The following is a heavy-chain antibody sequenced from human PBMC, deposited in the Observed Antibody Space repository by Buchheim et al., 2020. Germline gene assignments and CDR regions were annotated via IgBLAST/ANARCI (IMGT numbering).Heavy chain of an antibody. D-gene: IGHD6-6*01. V-gene: IGHV4-39*01. CDR2: IYYSGTT. CDR1: GGSITTNTYY. Sequence: QLQLQESGPGLVKPSETLFLTCTVSGGSITTNTYYWGWIRQPPGKGLEWIGSIYYSGTTYYNPSLKRRVNISVTTSKNQFSLKLTSVTAADTAVYFCARHDIAGRNWFDPWGQGTL. J-gene: IGHJ5*02. CDR3: ARHDIAGRNWFDP.